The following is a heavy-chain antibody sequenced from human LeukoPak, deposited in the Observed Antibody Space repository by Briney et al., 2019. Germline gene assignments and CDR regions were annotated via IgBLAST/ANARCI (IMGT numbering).Heavy chain of an antibody. CDR2: IIPIFGTA. D-gene: IGHD2-2*01. Sequence: ASVKVSCKASGGTFSSYAISWVRQAPGQGLEWMGGIIPIFGTANYAQKFQGRVTITTDESTSTAYMELRSLRSDDTAVYYCARDTSVPYYMDVWGKGTTVTVSS. V-gene: IGHV1-69*05. CDR1: GGTFSSYA. CDR3: ARDTSVPYYMDV. J-gene: IGHJ6*03.